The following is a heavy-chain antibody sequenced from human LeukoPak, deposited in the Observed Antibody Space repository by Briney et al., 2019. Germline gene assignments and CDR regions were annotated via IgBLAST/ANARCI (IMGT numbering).Heavy chain of an antibody. J-gene: IGHJ4*02. CDR2: ISSSGGTM. V-gene: IGHV3-11*04. CDR3: VRAIGKGDTTSLYWLDY. D-gene: IGHD2-8*02. CDR1: GFTFSDSY. Sequence: GGSLRLSCGASGFTFSDSYMSCIRQAPGKGLEWVSYISSSGGTMYYADSVKGRFTISRDSAKNSLYLHMNSLRAEDTAVYYCVRAIGKGDTTSLYWLDYWGQGALVTVSS.